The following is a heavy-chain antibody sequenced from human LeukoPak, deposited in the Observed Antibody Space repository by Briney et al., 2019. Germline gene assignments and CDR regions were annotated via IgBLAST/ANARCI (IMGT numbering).Heavy chain of an antibody. CDR3: ARAPFYYDSSGYPYFDG. D-gene: IGHD3-22*01. Sequence: GGSLRLSCAASGFTISTNYMSWVRQAPGKGLEWVSVMYTGGSTYYADSVKGRFTISRDNSKNTLYLQMNSLRAEDTALYYCARAPFYYDSSGYPYFDGWGQGTLVTVSS. CDR1: GFTISTNY. CDR2: MYTGGST. J-gene: IGHJ4*02. V-gene: IGHV3-53*01.